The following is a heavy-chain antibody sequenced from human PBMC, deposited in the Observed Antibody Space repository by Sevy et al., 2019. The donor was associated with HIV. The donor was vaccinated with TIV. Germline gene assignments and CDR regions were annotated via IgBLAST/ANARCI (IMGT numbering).Heavy chain of an antibody. D-gene: IGHD3-22*01. CDR1: GFTFSDYY. J-gene: IGHJ3*02. CDR3: ARDRDSSGYGPDAFDI. V-gene: IGHV3-11*06. Sequence: GGSLRLSCAASGFTFSDYYMTWIRQAPGKGLEWVSYISTSSSYTKYADSVKGRFTISRDNAKNSLYLQMNSLRAEDTAVYYCARDRDSSGYGPDAFDIWGQRTMVTVSS. CDR2: ISTSSSYT.